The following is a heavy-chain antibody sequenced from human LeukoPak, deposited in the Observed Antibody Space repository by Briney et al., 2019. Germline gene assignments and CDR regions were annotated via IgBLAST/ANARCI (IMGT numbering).Heavy chain of an antibody. J-gene: IGHJ3*02. V-gene: IGHV3-53*01. CDR3: ARDPLAVAGPGAFDI. CDR1: GFTVSSNY. D-gene: IGHD6-19*01. Sequence: AGGSLRLSCAASGFTVSSNYMSWVRQAPGKGLEWVSVIYSGGSTYYADSVKGRFTISRDNSKNTLYLQMNSLRAEDTAVYYCARDPLAVAGPGAFDIWGQGTMVTVSS. CDR2: IYSGGST.